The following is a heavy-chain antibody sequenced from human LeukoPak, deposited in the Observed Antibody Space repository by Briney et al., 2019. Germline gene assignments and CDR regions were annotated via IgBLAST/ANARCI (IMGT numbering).Heavy chain of an antibody. CDR3: ARGTLIAVAGTWGFDP. J-gene: IGHJ5*02. Sequence: ASVKVSCKASGYTFTSYAMHWVRQAPGQRLEWMGWINAGNGNTKYSQEFQGRVTITRDTSASTAYMELSSLRSEDTAVYYCARGTLIAVAGTWGFDPWGQGTLVTVSS. V-gene: IGHV1-3*03. CDR2: INAGNGNT. D-gene: IGHD6-19*01. CDR1: GYTFTSYA.